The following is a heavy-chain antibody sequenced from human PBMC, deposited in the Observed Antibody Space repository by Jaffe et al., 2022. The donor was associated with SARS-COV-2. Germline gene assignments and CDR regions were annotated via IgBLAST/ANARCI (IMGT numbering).Heavy chain of an antibody. J-gene: IGHJ4*02. CDR3: ARGGRDYDILTEGDY. D-gene: IGHD3-9*01. CDR2: IKQDGSEK. CDR1: GFTFSSYW. V-gene: IGHV3-7*01. Sequence: EVQLVESGGGLVQPGGSLRLSCAASGFTFSSYWMSWVRQAPGKGLEWVANIKQDGSEKYYVDSVKGRFTISRDNAKNSLYLQMNSLRAEDTAVYYCARGGRDYDILTEGDYWGQGTLVTVSS.